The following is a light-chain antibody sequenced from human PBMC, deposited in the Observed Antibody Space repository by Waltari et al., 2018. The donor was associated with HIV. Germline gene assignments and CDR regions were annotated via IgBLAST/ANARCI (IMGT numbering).Light chain of an antibody. J-gene: IGLJ3*02. CDR3: VLYMGSGIWV. Sequence: QTVVTQEPSFSVSPGGTVTLTCGLSSGSVSTSYYPSWYQQTPGQAPRTLFYSTNTRASGVPYRFSGSILGNKAALTITGAQADDESDYYCVLYMGSGIWVFGGGTKLTVL. CDR1: SGSVSTSYY. CDR2: STN. V-gene: IGLV8-61*01.